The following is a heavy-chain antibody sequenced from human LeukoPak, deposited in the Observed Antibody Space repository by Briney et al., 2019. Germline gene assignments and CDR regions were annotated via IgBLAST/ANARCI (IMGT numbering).Heavy chain of an antibody. Sequence: ASVKVSYKASGYTFTSYAMHWVRQAPGQRLEWMGWINAGNGNTKYSQKFQGRVTITRDTSASTAYMELSSLRSEDTAVYYCARGAYCSSTSCSMMYNWFDPWGQGTLVTVSS. J-gene: IGHJ5*02. D-gene: IGHD2-2*01. CDR1: GYTFTSYA. CDR3: ARGAYCSSTSCSMMYNWFDP. V-gene: IGHV1-3*01. CDR2: INAGNGNT.